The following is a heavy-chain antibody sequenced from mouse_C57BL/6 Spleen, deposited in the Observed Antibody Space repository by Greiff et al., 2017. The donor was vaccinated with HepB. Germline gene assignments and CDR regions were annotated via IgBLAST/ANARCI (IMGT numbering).Heavy chain of an antibody. Sequence: QVQLKVSGPGILQSSQTLSLTCSFSGFSLSTSGMGVSWIRQPSGKGLEWLAHIYWDDDKRYNPSLKSQLTISKDTSRNQVFLKITSVDTADTATYYCARRDDYDRFAYWGQGTLVTVSA. CDR3: ARRDDYDRFAY. CDR1: GFSLSTSGMG. D-gene: IGHD2-4*01. J-gene: IGHJ3*01. V-gene: IGHV8-12*01. CDR2: IYWDDDK.